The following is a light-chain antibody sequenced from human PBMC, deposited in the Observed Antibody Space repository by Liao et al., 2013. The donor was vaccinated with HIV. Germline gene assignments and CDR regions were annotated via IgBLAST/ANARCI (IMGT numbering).Light chain of an antibody. J-gene: IGLJ2*01. CDR2: YDS. V-gene: IGLV3-21*01. CDR3: QVWDSSSNHMI. CDR1: SIGSKS. Sequence: SYVLTQSPSVSVAPGKTATISCGGDSIGSKSVHWYQQRSGQAPVLVMSYDSDRPSGIPERFSGSNSGNTATLTISRVEAGDEADYYCQVWDSSSNHMIFGGGTKLTVL.